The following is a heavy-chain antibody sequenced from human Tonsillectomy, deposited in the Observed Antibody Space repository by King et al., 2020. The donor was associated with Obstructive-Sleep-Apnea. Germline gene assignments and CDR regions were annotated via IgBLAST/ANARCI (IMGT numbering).Heavy chain of an antibody. Sequence: VQLQESGPGLVKPSETLSLTCTVSSGSVSGYCWSWIRQPPGKGLEGFGYFYYSGGTYYNPSLESRVTISVDTSKNQFSPKVNSVTAADTAVYYCARETFYGDYIVDWGQGTLVTVSS. CDR2: FYYSGGT. D-gene: IGHD4-17*01. V-gene: IGHV4-59*02. J-gene: IGHJ4*01. CDR1: SGSVSGYC. CDR3: ARETFYGDYIVD.